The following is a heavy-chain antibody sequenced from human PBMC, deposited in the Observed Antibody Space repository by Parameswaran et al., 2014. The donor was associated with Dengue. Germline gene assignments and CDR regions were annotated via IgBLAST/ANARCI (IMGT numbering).Heavy chain of an antibody. D-gene: IGHD2-21*01. CDR2: ITTSGDST. J-gene: IGHJ5*02. Sequence: VRQGSREGGWEWVSGITTSGDSTHYADSVRGRFTISRDNSRSTLYLQMDSLRVEDTAIYYCAKNMPGLWFLQSWGQGTLVTVSS. V-gene: IGHV3-23*01. CDR3: AKNMPGLWFLQS.